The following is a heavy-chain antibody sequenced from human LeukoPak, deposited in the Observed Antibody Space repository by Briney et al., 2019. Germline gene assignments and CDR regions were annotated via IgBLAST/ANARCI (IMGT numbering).Heavy chain of an antibody. Sequence: PGGSLRLSCSAAGFTFSSYEMNWVRQAPGKGLEWDSYISIIGSTIYYADSVKGRFTISRDNAKNSLYLQMNSLRPEDTAVYYCARDAMTRDFDYWGQGTLVTGSS. CDR1: GFTFSSYE. V-gene: IGHV3-48*03. D-gene: IGHD4-11*01. CDR2: ISIIGSTI. CDR3: ARDAMTRDFDY. J-gene: IGHJ4*02.